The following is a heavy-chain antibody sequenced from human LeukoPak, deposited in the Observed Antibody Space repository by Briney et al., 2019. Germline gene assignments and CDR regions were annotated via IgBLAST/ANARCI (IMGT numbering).Heavy chain of an antibody. CDR3: ARASAGMVRLFDP. J-gene: IGHJ5*02. CDR2: IKQDGSKK. D-gene: IGHD3-10*01. Sequence: PGGSLRLSCAASGFTFSNYWMSGVRQAPGKGLEWVANIKQDGSKKYYVDSVKGRFTISRDNAKNSLYLQMNSLRAEDTAVYYCARASAGMVRLFDPWGQGTLVTVSS. CDR1: GFTFSNYW. V-gene: IGHV3-7*01.